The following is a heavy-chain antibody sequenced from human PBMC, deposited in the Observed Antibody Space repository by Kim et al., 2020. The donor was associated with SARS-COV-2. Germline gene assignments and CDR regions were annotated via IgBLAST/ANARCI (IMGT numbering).Heavy chain of an antibody. J-gene: IGHJ4*02. CDR2: ISYDGSNK. D-gene: IGHD6-19*01. CDR1: GFTFSSYA. CDR3: ARAPARGYSSGWTYFDY. Sequence: GGSLRLSCAASGFTFSSYAMHWVRQAPGKGLEWVAVISYDGSNKYYADSVKGRFTISRDNSKNTLYLQMNSLGAEDTAVYYCARAPARGYSSGWTYFDYWGQGSLVTVSS. V-gene: IGHV3-30*04.